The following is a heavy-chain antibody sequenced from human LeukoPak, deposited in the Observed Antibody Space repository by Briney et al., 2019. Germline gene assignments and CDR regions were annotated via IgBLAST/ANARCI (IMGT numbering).Heavy chain of an antibody. V-gene: IGHV3-21*01. J-gene: IGHJ4*02. CDR1: GFTFSSYS. Sequence: GGSLRLSCAASGFTFSSYSMNWVRQAPGKGLEWVSSIGSSSSYTYYADSVKGRFTISRDNARNSLYLQMNSLRAEDTAVYYCAPDLDYWGQGTPVPVSS. CDR2: IGSSSSYT. CDR3: APDLDY.